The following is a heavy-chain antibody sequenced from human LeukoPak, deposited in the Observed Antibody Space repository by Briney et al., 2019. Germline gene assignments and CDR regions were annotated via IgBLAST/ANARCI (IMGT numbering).Heavy chain of an antibody. CDR2: IIPIFGTA. Sequence: SVKVSCKASGGTFSSYAISWVRQAPGQGLEWMGGIIPIFGTANYAQKFQGRVTITTDESTGTAYMELSSLRSEDTAVYYCARVGTHYDFWSGYHYWGQGTLVTVSS. CDR3: ARVGTHYDFWSGYHY. D-gene: IGHD3-3*01. J-gene: IGHJ4*02. CDR1: GGTFSSYA. V-gene: IGHV1-69*05.